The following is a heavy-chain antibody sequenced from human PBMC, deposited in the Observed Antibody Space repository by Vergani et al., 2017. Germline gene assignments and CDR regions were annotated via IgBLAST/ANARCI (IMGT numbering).Heavy chain of an antibody. J-gene: IGHJ5*02. CDR2: INPNSGGT. D-gene: IGHD4-11*01. CDR1: GYTFTSYG. CDR3: ARGGSVTREGWFDP. Sequence: QVQLVQSGAEVKKPGASVKVSCKASGYTFTSYGISWVRQAPGQGLEWMGWINPNSGGTNYAQKFQGRVTMTRDTSISTAYMELSRLRSDDTAVYYCARGGSVTREGWFDPWGQGTLVTVSS. V-gene: IGHV1-2*02.